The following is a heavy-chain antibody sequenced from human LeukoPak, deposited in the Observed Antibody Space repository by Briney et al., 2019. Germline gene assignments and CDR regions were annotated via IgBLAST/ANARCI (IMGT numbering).Heavy chain of an antibody. CDR3: TTDPDGDYEYYYYYYMDV. CDR2: IKSETDGGTT. D-gene: IGHD4-17*01. CDR1: GFTFGNAW. V-gene: IGHV3-15*01. Sequence: GGSLRLSCAASGFTFGNAWMSWVRQAPGKGLEWVGRIKSETDGGTTDYAAPVKGRFTISRDDSKNTLYLQMNSLKTEDTAVYYCTTDPDGDYEYYYYYYMDVWGKGTTVTVSS. J-gene: IGHJ6*03.